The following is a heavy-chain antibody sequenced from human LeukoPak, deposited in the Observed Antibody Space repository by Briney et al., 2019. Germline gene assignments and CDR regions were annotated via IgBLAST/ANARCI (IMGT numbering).Heavy chain of an antibody. J-gene: IGHJ2*01. V-gene: IGHV4-39*01. CDR3: AIPDGYNRYWYFDL. Sequence: SETLSLTCTVSGGSISGSSYYWGWIRQPPGKGLEWIGSIYYSGSTYYNPSLKSRVTISVDTSKNQFSLKLSSVTAADTAVYYCAIPDGYNRYWYFDLWGRGTLVTVSS. D-gene: IGHD5-24*01. CDR1: GGSISGSSYY. CDR2: IYYSGST.